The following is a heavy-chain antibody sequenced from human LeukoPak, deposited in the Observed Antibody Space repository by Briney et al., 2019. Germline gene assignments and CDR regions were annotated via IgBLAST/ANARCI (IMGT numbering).Heavy chain of an antibody. CDR3: AREVTMVRGVINY. D-gene: IGHD3-10*01. CDR2: ISSSSSYI. Sequence: GGSLRLSCAASGFTFSSYSMNWVRQAPGKGLEWVSSISSSSSYIYYADSVKGRFTISRDNAKNSLYLQMNSLRAEDTAVYYCAREVTMVRGVINYWGQGTLVTVSS. J-gene: IGHJ4*02. CDR1: GFTFSSYS. V-gene: IGHV3-21*01.